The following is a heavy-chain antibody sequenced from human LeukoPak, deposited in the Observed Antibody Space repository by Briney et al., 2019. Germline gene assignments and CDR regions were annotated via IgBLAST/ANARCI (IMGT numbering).Heavy chain of an antibody. CDR3: ARSGSYYNLDYFDY. CDR1: GFTFSDYY. Sequence: GGSLRLSCAASGFTFSDYYMNWIRQAPGKGLEWVSYISGSSSYTKDADSVKGRFTISRDNAKKSLYQQINSLRVEDTAVYYCARSGSYYNLDYFDYWGQGTLVTVSS. V-gene: IGHV3-11*03. J-gene: IGHJ4*02. CDR2: ISGSSSYT. D-gene: IGHD1-26*01.